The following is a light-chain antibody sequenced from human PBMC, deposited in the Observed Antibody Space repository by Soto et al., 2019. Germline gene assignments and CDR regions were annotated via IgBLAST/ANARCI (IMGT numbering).Light chain of an antibody. CDR2: AAS. CDR3: QQYDERPPTLS. V-gene: IGKV3-15*01. CDR1: QSVSTN. J-gene: IGKJ4*01. Sequence: EIVMTQSPATLSVSPRERATLSCRASQSVSTNLAWYQQKPGKAPRLLIYAASVRATGIPASFSGSGSGTESTLTISSLQSEDFAVYYCQQYDERPPTLSFGGGTKVEIK.